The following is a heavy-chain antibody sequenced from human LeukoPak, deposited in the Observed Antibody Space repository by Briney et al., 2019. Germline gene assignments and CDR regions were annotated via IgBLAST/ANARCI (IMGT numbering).Heavy chain of an antibody. D-gene: IGHD3-16*01. V-gene: IGHV3-48*04. CDR3: ARDDGGFNYYGMDV. CDR2: ISSSSTTI. J-gene: IGHJ6*02. Sequence: PGGSLRLSCAASGFTFSSYGMNWVRQAPGKGLEWVSYISSSSTTIYYADSVKGRFTISRDNAKNSLYLQMNSLRAEDTAVYYCARDDGGFNYYGMDVWGQGTTVTVSS. CDR1: GFTFSSYG.